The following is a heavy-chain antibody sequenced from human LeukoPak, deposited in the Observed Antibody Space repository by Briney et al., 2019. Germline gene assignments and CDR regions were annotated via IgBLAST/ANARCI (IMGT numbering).Heavy chain of an antibody. J-gene: IGHJ4*02. Sequence: GGSLRLSCAVSGFTFSSYCMSWVRQAPGKGLERVANIKQDGSEKYYVDSVKGRFTISRDNAKISLYQQMNSLRAEDAAVYYFARAPYYYDSSGYATSDYWGQGTLVTVSS. CDR2: IKQDGSEK. CDR1: GFTFSSYC. D-gene: IGHD3-22*01. V-gene: IGHV3-7*01. CDR3: ARAPYYYDSSGYATSDY.